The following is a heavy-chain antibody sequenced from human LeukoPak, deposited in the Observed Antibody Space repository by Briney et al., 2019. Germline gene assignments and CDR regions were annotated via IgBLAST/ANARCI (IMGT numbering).Heavy chain of an antibody. V-gene: IGHV1-2*02. D-gene: IGHD2-8*01. J-gene: IGHJ5*02. Sequence: GASVKVSCKASGYTFTGYYMHWVRQAPGQGLEWMGWINPNSGGTNYAQKFQGRVTMTRDTSISTAYMELSRLRSDDTAVYYCARAFLTYCTNGVCYSGWFDPWGQGTLVTVSS. CDR2: INPNSGGT. CDR3: ARAFLTYCTNGVCYSGWFDP. CDR1: GYTFTGYY.